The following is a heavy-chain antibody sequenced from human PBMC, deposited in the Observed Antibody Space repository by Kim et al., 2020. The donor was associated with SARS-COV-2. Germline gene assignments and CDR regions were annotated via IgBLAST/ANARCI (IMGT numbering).Heavy chain of an antibody. CDR2: ISGSGGST. V-gene: IGHV3-23*01. CDR1: VFTFSSYA. D-gene: IGHD3-9*01. CDR3: AKSELRYFDWPYVPQFYFDY. Sequence: GGSLRLSCAASVFTFSSYAMSWVRQAPGKGLEWVSAISGSGGSTYYADSVKGRFTISRDNSKNTLYLQMNSLRAEDTAVYYCAKSELRYFDWPYVPQFYFDYWGQGTLVTVSS. J-gene: IGHJ4*02.